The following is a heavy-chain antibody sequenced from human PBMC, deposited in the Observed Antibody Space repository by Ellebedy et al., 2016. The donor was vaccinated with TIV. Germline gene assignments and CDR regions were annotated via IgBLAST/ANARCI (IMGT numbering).Heavy chain of an antibody. J-gene: IGHJ2*01. CDR3: ARAGYYYDSSGYSNSGFDL. Sequence: SETLSLTCTVSGGSVSSGSYYWSWIRQPPGKGLEWFGYIYYSGSTNYNPSLKSRVTISVDRSKNQFSLKLSSVTAADTAVYYCARAGYYYDSSGYSNSGFDLWGRGTLVTVSS. V-gene: IGHV4-61*01. D-gene: IGHD3-22*01. CDR1: GGSVSSGSYY. CDR2: IYYSGST.